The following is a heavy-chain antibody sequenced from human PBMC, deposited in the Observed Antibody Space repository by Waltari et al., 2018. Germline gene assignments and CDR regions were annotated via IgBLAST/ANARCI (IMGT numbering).Heavy chain of an antibody. CDR2: INPNSGGT. Sequence: QVQLVQSGAEVKKPGASVTVSCKASGYTFTGYSIHWVRPAPGQGLEWMGRINPNSGGTNYAQKFQGRVTMTRDTSISTAYMELSRLRSDDTAVYYCARPLGQDGDSSFDYWGQGTLVTVSS. J-gene: IGHJ4*02. CDR3: ARPLGQDGDSSFDY. V-gene: IGHV1-2*06. D-gene: IGHD4-17*01. CDR1: GYTFTGYS.